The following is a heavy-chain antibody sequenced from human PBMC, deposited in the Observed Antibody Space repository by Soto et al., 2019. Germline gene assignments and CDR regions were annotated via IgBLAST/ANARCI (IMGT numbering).Heavy chain of an antibody. CDR2: ISGSGGTT. D-gene: IGHD3-10*01. Sequence: EVQLLESGGGLVQPGGSLRISCLASGFTFSRNAMSWVRQSPGKGLEWVSAISGSGGTTYYADSVKGRFAVSRDNSNNTLYLQMDSLSAEDTAVYYCAKQRADFGSGSDTFYLDTWGQGTLVTVSS. V-gene: IGHV3-23*01. CDR1: GFTFSRNA. J-gene: IGHJ4*02. CDR3: AKQRADFGSGSDTFYLDT.